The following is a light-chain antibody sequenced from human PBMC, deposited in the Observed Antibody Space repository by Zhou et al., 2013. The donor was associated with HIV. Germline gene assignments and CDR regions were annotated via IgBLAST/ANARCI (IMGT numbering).Light chain of an antibody. Sequence: DIQMTQSPSNLSASVGDRVTLTCRASRQITTSLAWYQQKPGTAPKLLISEVSTLESGVPSRFSGSGSGTDFTLTISSLQPDDFATYYCQQYKIYPLTFGGGTKVEIK. CDR2: EVS. J-gene: IGKJ4*01. CDR3: QQYKIYPLT. V-gene: IGKV1-5*03. CDR1: RQITTS.